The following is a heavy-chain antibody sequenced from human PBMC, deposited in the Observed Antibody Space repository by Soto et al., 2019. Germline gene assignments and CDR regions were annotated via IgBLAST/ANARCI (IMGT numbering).Heavy chain of an antibody. CDR1: GYTFTSYY. J-gene: IGHJ4*02. CDR2: INPSGGST. D-gene: IGHD3-10*01. CDR3: ARDRTTMVRGDRAFDY. Sequence: GTSVKVSCKASGYTFTSYYMHWVRQAPGQGLEWMGIINPSGGSTSYAQKIQGRVTMTSDTSTSTVYMKLSSLRSEDTAVYYCARDRTTMVRGDRAFDYWGQGTLVTVSS. V-gene: IGHV1-46*01.